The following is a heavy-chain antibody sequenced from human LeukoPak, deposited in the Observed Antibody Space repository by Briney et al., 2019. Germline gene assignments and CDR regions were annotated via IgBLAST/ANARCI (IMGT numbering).Heavy chain of an antibody. CDR3: ATYYYGSGGYYYFDS. CDR2: IHQSGST. CDR1: GGSISSYY. Sequence: SETLSLTCTVSGGSISSYYWSWIRQPAGKGLEWIGSIHQSGSTYYNPSLKSRVTISVDMSKNQFSLKLSSVTAADTAVYYCATYYYGSGGYYYFDSWGQGTLVTVSS. V-gene: IGHV4-59*10. J-gene: IGHJ4*02. D-gene: IGHD3-22*01.